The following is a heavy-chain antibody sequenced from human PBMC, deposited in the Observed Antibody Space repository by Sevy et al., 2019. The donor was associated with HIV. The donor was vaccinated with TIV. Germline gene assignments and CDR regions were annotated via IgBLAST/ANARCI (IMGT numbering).Heavy chain of an antibody. CDR2: IRSKANSYAT. CDR3: TRTTVTNDAFDI. J-gene: IGHJ3*02. Sequence: GGSLRLSCAASGFTFSGSAMHWVRQASRKGLEWVGRIRSKANSYATAYAASVKGRFTISRDDSKNTAYLQMNSLKTEDTAVYYCTRTTVTNDAFDIWGQGTMVTVSS. D-gene: IGHD4-17*01. V-gene: IGHV3-73*01. CDR1: GFTFSGSA.